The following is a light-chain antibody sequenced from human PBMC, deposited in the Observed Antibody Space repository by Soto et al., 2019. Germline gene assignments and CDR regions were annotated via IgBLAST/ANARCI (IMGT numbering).Light chain of an antibody. CDR1: SSDVGNYNL. CDR3: CSYAGSSTYV. V-gene: IGLV2-23*01. J-gene: IGLJ1*01. CDR2: EDT. Sequence: QSALTQPASVSGSAGQSITISCTGTSSDVGNYNLVSWYLHHPGKAPKLLIYEDTKRPSGVSNRFSGSRSGNTASLTVSGLQAEDETYYYCCSYAGSSTYVFGTGTKRTVL.